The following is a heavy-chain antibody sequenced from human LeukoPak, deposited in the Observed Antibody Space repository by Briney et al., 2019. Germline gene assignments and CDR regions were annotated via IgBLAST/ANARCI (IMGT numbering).Heavy chain of an antibody. CDR2: ISGSGGST. Sequence: PGGSLRLSCAASGFTFSGYAMSWVRQAPGKGLEWVSAISGSGGSTYYADSVKGRFTISRDNSKNTLYLQMNSLRAEDTAVYYCAKEAYPYFDWLLPHYYFDYWGQGTLVTVSS. CDR3: AKEAYPYFDWLLPHYYFDY. V-gene: IGHV3-23*01. CDR1: GFTFSGYA. J-gene: IGHJ4*02. D-gene: IGHD3-9*01.